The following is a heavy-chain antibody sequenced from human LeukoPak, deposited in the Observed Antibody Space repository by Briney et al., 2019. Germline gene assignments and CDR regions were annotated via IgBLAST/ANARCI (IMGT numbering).Heavy chain of an antibody. D-gene: IGHD4-17*01. CDR2: IYYSGST. Sequence: SETLSLTCTVSGGSISSGDYYWRWIRQPPGKGLEWIGYIYYSGSTYYNPSLKSRVTISVDTSKNQFSLKLSSVTAADTAVYYCARGGTVTTKFADAFDIWGQGTMVTVSS. CDR1: GGSISSGDYY. CDR3: ARGGTVTTKFADAFDI. V-gene: IGHV4-30-4*01. J-gene: IGHJ3*02.